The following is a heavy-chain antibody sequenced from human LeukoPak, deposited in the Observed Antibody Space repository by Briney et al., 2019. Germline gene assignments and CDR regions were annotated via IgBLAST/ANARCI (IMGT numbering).Heavy chain of an antibody. CDR1: GFNFTYTW. Sequence: GGSLRLSCAASGFNFTYTWMNWVRQVPGKGLEWVGRVKSKSDGGTVDYAAPVKGRFTISRDDSRNTLSLQMKSLKTADTAVYFCTSIALGGICDHWGQGALVTVSS. D-gene: IGHD3-16*01. V-gene: IGHV3-15*07. J-gene: IGHJ4*02. CDR3: TSIALGGICDH. CDR2: VKSKSDGGTV.